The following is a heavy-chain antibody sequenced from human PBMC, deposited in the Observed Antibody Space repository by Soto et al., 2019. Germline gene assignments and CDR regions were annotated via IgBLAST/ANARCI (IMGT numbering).Heavy chain of an antibody. J-gene: IGHJ4*02. V-gene: IGHV4-39*07. Sequence: ETLSLTCAVSGGSISNSSFYWGWIRQPPGKGLEWIGYIYYSGSTNYNPSLKSRVTISVDTSKNQFSLKLTSVTAADTAVYYCARDKITGLFDYWGQGTLVTVSS. CDR1: GGSISNSSFY. D-gene: IGHD2-8*02. CDR2: IYYSGST. CDR3: ARDKITGLFDY.